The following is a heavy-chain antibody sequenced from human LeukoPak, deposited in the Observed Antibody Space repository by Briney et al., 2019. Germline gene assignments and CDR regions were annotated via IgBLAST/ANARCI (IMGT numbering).Heavy chain of an antibody. CDR3: ARRSSSEF. Sequence: GESLKISCKGSGYSFSNYWIGWVRQMPGKGLEWMAIINPGNSDTKYNPAFQGQVTISADKSISTACLQWGSLKASDSATYYCARRSSSEFWGQGTLVTVSS. CDR1: GYSFSNYW. CDR2: INPGNSDT. D-gene: IGHD6-6*01. J-gene: IGHJ4*02. V-gene: IGHV5-51*01.